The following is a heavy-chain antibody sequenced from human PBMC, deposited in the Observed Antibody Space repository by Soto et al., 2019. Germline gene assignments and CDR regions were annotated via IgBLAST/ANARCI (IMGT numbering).Heavy chain of an antibody. CDR2: IVVGSGNT. CDR1: GFTFTSSA. Sequence: SVKVSCKASGFTFTSSAVQWVRQARGQRLEWIGWIVVGSGNTNYAQKFQERVTITRDMSTSTAYMELSSLRSEDTAMYYCAAPRWFGELFDYYGMDVWGQGTTVTVSS. J-gene: IGHJ6*02. D-gene: IGHD3-10*01. V-gene: IGHV1-58*01. CDR3: AAPRWFGELFDYYGMDV.